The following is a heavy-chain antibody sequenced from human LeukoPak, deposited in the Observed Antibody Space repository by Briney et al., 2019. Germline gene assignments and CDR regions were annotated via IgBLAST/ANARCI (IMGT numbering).Heavy chain of an antibody. Sequence: SETLSLTCAVSGGSISSGGYSWSWIRQPPGKGLEWIGYIYHSGSTYYNPSLKSRVTISVDRSKNQFSLKLSSVTAADTAVYYCARGSSGYYSGFDPWGQGTLVTVSS. CDR1: GGSISSGGYS. J-gene: IGHJ5*02. D-gene: IGHD3-22*01. CDR3: ARGSSGYYSGFDP. CDR2: IYHSGST. V-gene: IGHV4-30-2*01.